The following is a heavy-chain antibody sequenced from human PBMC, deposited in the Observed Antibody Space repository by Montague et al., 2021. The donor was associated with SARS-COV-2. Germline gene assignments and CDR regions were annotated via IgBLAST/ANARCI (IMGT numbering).Heavy chain of an antibody. J-gene: IGHJ4*02. D-gene: IGHD3-10*01. CDR2: ISGSGDLS. CDR1: GFTFSSYS. Sequence: LSLSASGFTFSSYSMNWVRQAPGKGLEWLSYISGSGDLSYSIDSVRGRFTIFRDNAKNSLYLHMNSLRADDTAVYYCARSPTHSGNYYNPDYWGQGTLVTVSS. CDR3: ARSPTHSGNYYNPDY. V-gene: IGHV3-21*05.